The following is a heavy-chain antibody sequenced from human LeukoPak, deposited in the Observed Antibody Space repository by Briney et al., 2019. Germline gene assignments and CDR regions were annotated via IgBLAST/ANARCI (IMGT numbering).Heavy chain of an antibody. J-gene: IGHJ6*03. D-gene: IGHD2-2*02. CDR3: ARDTYWSSTSCYRYYYYYYMDL. Sequence: GGSLRLSCAASGFTFSSYWMSWVRQAPGKGLEWVANIKQDGSEKYYVDSVKGRFTISRDNAKNSLYLQMNSLRAEDTAVYYCARDTYWSSTSCYRYYYYYYMDLWGKGTTVTVSS. CDR1: GFTFSSYW. V-gene: IGHV3-7*01. CDR2: IKQDGSEK.